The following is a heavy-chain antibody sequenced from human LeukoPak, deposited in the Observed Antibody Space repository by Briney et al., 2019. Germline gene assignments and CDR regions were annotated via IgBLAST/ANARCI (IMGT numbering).Heavy chain of an antibody. CDR2: INTDTGNP. CDR1: GYTFTTYA. V-gene: IGHV7-4-1*01. CDR3: DY. J-gene: IGHJ4*02. Sequence: VASVKVSCTASGYTFTTYAMNWVRQAPGQGLEWMGWINTDTGNPTYAQGFTGRFVFSLDTSVSTAYYCARGYCSGGGCPTFIDYWGQGTLVTVSS. D-gene: IGHD2-15*01.